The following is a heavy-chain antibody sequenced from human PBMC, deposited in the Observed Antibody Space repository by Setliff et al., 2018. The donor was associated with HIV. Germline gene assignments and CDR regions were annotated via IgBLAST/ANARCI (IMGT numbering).Heavy chain of an antibody. V-gene: IGHV4-34*01. Sequence: SETLSLTCAVYGGSLSGYHWSWIRQSPEKGLEWIGEINHSGSTNYNPSLKSRVTMSVDTSKNQFSLKLRSVTAADTAMYYCARLLQGGNYAFDIWGQGTMVTVSS. CDR3: ARLLQGGNYAFDI. D-gene: IGHD2-21*02. J-gene: IGHJ3*02. CDR1: GGSLSGYH. CDR2: INHSGST.